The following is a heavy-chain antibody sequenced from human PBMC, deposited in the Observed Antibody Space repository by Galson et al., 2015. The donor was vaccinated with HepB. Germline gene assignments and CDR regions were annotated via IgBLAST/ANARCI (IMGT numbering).Heavy chain of an antibody. J-gene: IGHJ4*02. CDR2: IKSKTHGGTT. CDR3: TTCNWNYKDY. Sequence: SLRLSCAASGFTFTNAWMTWVRQAPGKGLEWVGRIKSKTHGGTTDYAAPVKGTFTISRHDSKNTLYLQMNILKTEDTVVYYCTTCNWNYKDYWGQGTPVTVSS. V-gene: IGHV3-15*01. D-gene: IGHD1-7*01. CDR1: GFTFTNAW.